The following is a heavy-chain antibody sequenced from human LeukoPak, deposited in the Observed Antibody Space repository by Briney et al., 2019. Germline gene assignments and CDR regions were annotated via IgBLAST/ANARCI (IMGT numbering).Heavy chain of an antibody. CDR3: ARGLRGSEDY. J-gene: IGHJ4*02. Sequence: GSVKVSCKASGYTFTDYYIYWVRQAPGQGLEWMGWINPNSGGTNYAQKFQGRVTMTRDTCISTAYMELSRLKSDDTAIYYCARGLRGSEDYWGQATLVTVTS. CDR2: INPNSGGT. V-gene: IGHV1-2*02. D-gene: IGHD3-16*01. CDR1: GYTFTDYY.